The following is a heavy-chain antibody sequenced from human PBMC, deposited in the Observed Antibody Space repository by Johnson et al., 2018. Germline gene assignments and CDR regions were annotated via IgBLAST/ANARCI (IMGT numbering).Heavy chain of an antibody. CDR2: IIGSAGKT. V-gene: IGHV3-23*01. D-gene: IGHD1-26*01. J-gene: IGHJ6*03. Sequence: VQLQESGGGLGEPGGSLRLSCAASGFPFSDYAMTWVRQAPGKGLEWVSSIIGSAGKTYYADSVKGRFTISRDNSRKPLYRQIDSLTAEDKAVYYCARSPYSGIYPYYYDYYMDVWGTGTAVTVSS. CDR1: GFPFSDYA. CDR3: ARSPYSGIYPYYYDYYMDV.